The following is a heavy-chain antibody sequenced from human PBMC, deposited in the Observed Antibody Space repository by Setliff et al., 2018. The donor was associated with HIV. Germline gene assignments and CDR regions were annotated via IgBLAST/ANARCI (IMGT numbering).Heavy chain of an antibody. V-gene: IGHV4-59*11. J-gene: IGHJ3*02. CDR1: GGSISSHY. D-gene: IGHD1-1*01. Sequence: SETLSLTCTVSGGSISSHYWSWIRQPPGKGLEWIGYISHSGTANYNASLKSRVTMSIDKSTDQFSLKMRSVTAADTAVYYCARATRRNDAFDIWGQGTMVTVSS. CDR3: ARATRRNDAFDI. CDR2: ISHSGTA.